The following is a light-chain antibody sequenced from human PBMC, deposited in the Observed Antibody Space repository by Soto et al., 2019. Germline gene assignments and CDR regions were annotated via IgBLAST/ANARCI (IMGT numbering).Light chain of an antibody. V-gene: IGKV3-15*01. J-gene: IGKJ1*01. CDR1: QNISRS. Sequence: IVMTQSPVTLSVSPWERATLSCRASQNISRSLAWYQQKPGQGPSLLIYGTSTRAGGVPARFSGGGSGTEFTLTITSLQSEDVAVYYCQQYYSTPWTFGQGTKVDI. CDR3: QQYYSTPWT. CDR2: GTS.